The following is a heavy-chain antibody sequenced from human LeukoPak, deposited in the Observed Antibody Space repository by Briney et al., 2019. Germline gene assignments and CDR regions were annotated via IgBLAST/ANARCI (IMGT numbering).Heavy chain of an antibody. V-gene: IGHV3-53*01. J-gene: IGHJ4*02. Sequence: GGSLRLSCAASGFTVSNNDMTWVRQAPGRGLECVSVTYSGGSTYYGDSVKGRFTVSRDNSRNTVYLQMNSLRAEDTAVYYCASHRYYEGSGYPYYFDNWGQGSLVAVSS. D-gene: IGHD3-22*01. CDR2: TYSGGST. CDR1: GFTVSNND. CDR3: ASHRYYEGSGYPYYFDN.